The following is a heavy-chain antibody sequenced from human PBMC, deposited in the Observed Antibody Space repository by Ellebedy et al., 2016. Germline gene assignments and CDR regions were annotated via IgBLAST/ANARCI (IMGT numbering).Heavy chain of an antibody. Sequence: GESLKISXTASGFSFSSYAMHWVRQAPGKGLEWVSTISAGGDNTQFADSVKGRFTVSRDNSRNTVYLQMDDLRVEDTALYYCRHGHYADYWGQGTLVTVSS. CDR2: ISAGGDNT. D-gene: IGHD3/OR15-3a*01. CDR1: GFSFSSYA. CDR3: RHGHYADY. V-gene: IGHV3-23*01. J-gene: IGHJ4*02.